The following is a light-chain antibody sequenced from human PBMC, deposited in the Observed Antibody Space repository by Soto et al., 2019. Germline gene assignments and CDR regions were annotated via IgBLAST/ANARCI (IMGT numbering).Light chain of an antibody. Sequence: QSVLTQPASVSGSPGQSITICCTGASSDVGGYNYVSWYQHHPGKAPKLMIYDVSNRPSGVSNRFSGSKSGNTASLTISGLQPEDEADYYCCSYTTSNTRQIVFGTGTKVTVL. V-gene: IGLV2-14*03. CDR3: CSYTTSNTRQIV. CDR1: SSDVGGYNY. CDR2: DVS. J-gene: IGLJ1*01.